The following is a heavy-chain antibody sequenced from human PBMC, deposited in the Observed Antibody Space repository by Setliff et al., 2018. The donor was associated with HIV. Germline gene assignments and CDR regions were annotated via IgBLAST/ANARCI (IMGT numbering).Heavy chain of an antibody. CDR3: ARQNFGYCSGGSCHGAYYYYYYMDV. J-gene: IGHJ6*03. Sequence: SETLSLTCTVSGGSISSSSYYWGWIRQPPGKGLEWIGIIYYSGSTYYNPSRKSRVTISVDTSKNQFSLKLSSVTAADTAVYYCARQNFGYCSGGSCHGAYYYYYYMDVWGKGTTVTVSS. V-gene: IGHV4-39*01. CDR2: IYYSGST. D-gene: IGHD2-15*01. CDR1: GGSISSSSYY.